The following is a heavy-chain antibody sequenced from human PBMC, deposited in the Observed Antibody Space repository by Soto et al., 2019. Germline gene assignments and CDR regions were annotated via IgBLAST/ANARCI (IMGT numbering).Heavy chain of an antibody. CDR1: GYTFTSYA. Sequence: QVQLVQSGAEVKKPGASVKVSCKASGYTFTSYAMHWVRQAPGQRLEWMGWINAGNGNTKYSQKFQGRVTITRDTSASTAYMELGSLRSEDTAVYYCAGDLGVYSSSWYDYWGQGTLVTVSS. CDR2: INAGNGNT. CDR3: AGDLGVYSSSWYDY. V-gene: IGHV1-3*01. D-gene: IGHD6-13*01. J-gene: IGHJ4*02.